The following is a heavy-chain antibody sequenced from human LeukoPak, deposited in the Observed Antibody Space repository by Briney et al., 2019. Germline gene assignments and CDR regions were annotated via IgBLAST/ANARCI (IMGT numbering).Heavy chain of an antibody. V-gene: IGHV3-48*04. CDR2: ITSTSSAT. CDR3: AGAIASYGDSAY. Sequence: GGSLRLSCAASGFKFSSFSMGWVRQAPGKGLEWLSYITSTSSATYYADSLQGRFTISRDNAKNSLYLQINSLRADDTAVYYCAGAIASYGDSAYWGQGTLVTVSS. CDR1: GFKFSSFS. J-gene: IGHJ4*02. D-gene: IGHD5-18*01.